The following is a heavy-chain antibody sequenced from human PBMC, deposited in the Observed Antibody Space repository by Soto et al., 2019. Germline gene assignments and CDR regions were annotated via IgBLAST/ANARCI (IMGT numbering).Heavy chain of an antibody. Sequence: QVQLVQSGAEVKRPGASVKVSCKASGYTFTTNAIQWVRQASGQRLEWMGWINTANGNTKNSRKFQGRITLTRDTSANTAYHVLSGLKSAETAVYYCAKENSLKQWLDGALGHWGQGTLVAVSS. V-gene: IGHV1-3*04. CDR2: INTANGNT. J-gene: IGHJ4*02. CDR3: AKENSLKQWLDGALGH. CDR1: GYTFTTNA. D-gene: IGHD6-19*01.